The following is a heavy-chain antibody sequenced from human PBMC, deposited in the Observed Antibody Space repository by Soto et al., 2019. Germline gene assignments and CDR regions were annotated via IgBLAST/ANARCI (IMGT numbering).Heavy chain of an antibody. CDR2: NYHSGST. Sequence: QLQLQESGSGLVKPSQTLSLTCAVSGGSISSGGYSWSWIRQPPGKGLEWIGYNYHSGSTYYAPALKSRVNISVDRSKNQFSLKLSSVTAADTAVYYCASTDYNDSSGYSYWGQGTLVTVSS. D-gene: IGHD3-22*01. CDR3: ASTDYNDSSGYSY. V-gene: IGHV4-30-2*01. J-gene: IGHJ4*02. CDR1: GGSISSGGYS.